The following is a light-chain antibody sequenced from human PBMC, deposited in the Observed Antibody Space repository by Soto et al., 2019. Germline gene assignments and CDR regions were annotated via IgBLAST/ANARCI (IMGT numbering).Light chain of an antibody. V-gene: IGKV1-5*01. CDR3: QQYNSYSRS. Sequence: DIQVTQSPSTLSASVGDRVTITCRASQRINIWLAWYQQKPGKAPKLLIYDASSLQSGVPSRFRGSTSGTEFTLTISSLQPDDFATYYCQQYNSYSRSFGGGTKVDI. J-gene: IGKJ4*01. CDR2: DAS. CDR1: QRINIW.